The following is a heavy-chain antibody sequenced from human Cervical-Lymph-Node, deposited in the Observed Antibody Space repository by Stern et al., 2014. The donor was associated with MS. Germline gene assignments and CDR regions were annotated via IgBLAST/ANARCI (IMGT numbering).Heavy chain of an antibody. J-gene: IGHJ4*02. CDR2: INPSDGST. CDR3: AREHTSMGFGF. CDR1: GYTFIDFY. D-gene: IGHD5-18*01. V-gene: IGHV1-46*04. Sequence: QMQLVQSGAEVKKPGASVKVSCKAFGYTFIDFYMHWVRQAPGQGLEWMGIINPSDGSTSYAQTLQGRVTMTRDTSTNTFYMELGSLRSEDTAVYYCAREHTSMGFGFWGQGSLVTVSS.